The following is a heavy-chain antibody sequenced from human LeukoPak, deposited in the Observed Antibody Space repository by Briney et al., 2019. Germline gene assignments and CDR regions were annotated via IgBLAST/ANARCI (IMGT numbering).Heavy chain of an antibody. Sequence: ASVKVSCKASGYXFTGYYMHWVRQAPGQGLEWMGWINPNSGGTNYAQKFQGRVTMTRDTSISTAYMELSRLRSDDTAVYYCARSLYGDPNWFDPWGQGTLVTVSS. CDR1: GYXFTGYY. V-gene: IGHV1-2*02. CDR2: INPNSGGT. D-gene: IGHD4-17*01. CDR3: ARSLYGDPNWFDP. J-gene: IGHJ5*02.